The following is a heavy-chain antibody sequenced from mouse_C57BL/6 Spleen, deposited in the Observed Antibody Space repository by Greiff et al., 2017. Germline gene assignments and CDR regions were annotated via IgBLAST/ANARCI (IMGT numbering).Heavy chain of an antibody. V-gene: IGHV1-18*01. CDR1: GYTFTDYN. CDR3: ARSDGGFDC. Sequence: VHVKQSGPELVKPGASVKIPCKASGYTFTDYNMDWVKQSHGKSLEWIGDINPNNGGTIYNQKFKGKATLTVDKSSSTAYMELRSLTSEDTAVYYCARSDGGFDCWGQGTTLTVSS. J-gene: IGHJ2*01. CDR2: INPNNGGT.